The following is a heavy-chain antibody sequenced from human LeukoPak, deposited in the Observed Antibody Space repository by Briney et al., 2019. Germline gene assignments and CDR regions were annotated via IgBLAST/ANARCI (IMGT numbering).Heavy chain of an antibody. CDR2: INEDGSIT. CDR3: ARYPRVQRLYYFDY. D-gene: IGHD1-1*01. CDR1: GFTFRTYW. V-gene: IGHV3-74*01. Sequence: SGGSLRLSCAVPGFTFRTYWMHWVRQVPGEGLVWVSRINEDGSITNYADSVKGRFSISRDNAKNTLYLQMNSLRAEGTAVYYCARYPRVQRLYYFDYWGQGTLVTVSS. J-gene: IGHJ4*02.